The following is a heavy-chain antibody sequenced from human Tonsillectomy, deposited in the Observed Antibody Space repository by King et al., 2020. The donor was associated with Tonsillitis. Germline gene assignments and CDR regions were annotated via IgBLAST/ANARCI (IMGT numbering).Heavy chain of an antibody. Sequence: VQLVESGGGLVQPGGSLRLSCAASGFTFSNHWMHWVRQVPGKGLVWVSHINSDGSDTTYADSVKGRFTISGDNAKNTLYLQMNSLRADDTAVYYCARLQNYAFDIWGQGTLVTVSS. CDR1: GFTFSNHW. CDR3: ARLQNYAFDI. J-gene: IGHJ3*02. CDR2: INSDGSDT. V-gene: IGHV3-74*01.